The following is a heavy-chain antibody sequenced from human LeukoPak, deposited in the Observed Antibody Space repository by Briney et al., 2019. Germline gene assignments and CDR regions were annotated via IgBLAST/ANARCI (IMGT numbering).Heavy chain of an antibody. CDR1: GFTFDDYG. D-gene: IGHD6-25*01. V-gene: IGHV3-20*04. J-gene: IGHJ6*03. Sequence: GGSLRLSRAASGFTFDDYGMSWVRPAPGKGLEWVSGINWNGGSTGYADSVKGRFTISRDNAKNSLYLQMNSLRAEDTALYYCARAQRSPYCMDVWGKETTVTVSS. CDR3: ARAQRSPYCMDV. CDR2: INWNGGST.